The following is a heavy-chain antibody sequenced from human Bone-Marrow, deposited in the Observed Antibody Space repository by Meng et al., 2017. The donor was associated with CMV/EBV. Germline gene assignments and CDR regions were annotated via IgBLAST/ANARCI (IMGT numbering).Heavy chain of an antibody. CDR2: INAGNGNT. Sequence: MHWVRQAPGQRLEWMGWINAGNGNTKYSQKFQGRVTITRDTSASTAYMELSSLRSEDTAVYYCASWSLNHYYDFWSGYSYNYYGMDVWGQGTTVTVSS. D-gene: IGHD3-3*01. V-gene: IGHV1-3*01. CDR3: ASWSLNHYYDFWSGYSYNYYGMDV. J-gene: IGHJ6*02.